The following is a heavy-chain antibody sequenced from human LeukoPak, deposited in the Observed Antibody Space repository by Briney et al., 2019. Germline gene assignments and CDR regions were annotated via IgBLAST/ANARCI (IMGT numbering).Heavy chain of an antibody. V-gene: IGHV1-69*04. CDR3: ARVRVGYSYGLAFDY. CDR1: GGTFSSYA. CDR2: IIPVLGIA. D-gene: IGHD5-18*01. Sequence: SVKVSCKASGGTFSSYAISWVRQAPGQGLEWMGRIIPVLGIADYAQKFQGRVTITADKSTSTAYMELSSLRSEDTAVYYCARVRVGYSYGLAFDYWGQGTLVTVSS. J-gene: IGHJ4*02.